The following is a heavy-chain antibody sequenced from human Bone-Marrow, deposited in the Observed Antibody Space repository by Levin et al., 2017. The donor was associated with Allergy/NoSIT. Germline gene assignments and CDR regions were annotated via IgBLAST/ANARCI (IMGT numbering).Heavy chain of an antibody. V-gene: IGHV2-5*02. CDR3: AFKPWGAVHFPY. D-gene: IGHD6-19*01. CDR2: IFGDNDK. CDR1: GFSLTGTGVA. J-gene: IGHJ4*02. Sequence: KASGPTLVKPTQTLTLTCNFSGFSLTGTGVAVAWIRQPPGQALEGLALIFGDNDKRYSPSLRSRLSVTIDTSKNQVVLALANMGPVDTATYFCAFKPWGAVHFPYWGQGNLVTVSA.